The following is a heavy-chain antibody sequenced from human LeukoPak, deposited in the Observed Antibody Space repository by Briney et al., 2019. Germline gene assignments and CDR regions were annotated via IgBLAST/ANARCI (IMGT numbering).Heavy chain of an antibody. V-gene: IGHV3-66*01. J-gene: IGHJ4*02. Sequence: GGSLRLSCAASGFTFSDYYMSWVRQAPGKGLEWVSVIYSGGSTYYADSVKGRFTISRDNSKNTLYLQMNSLRAEDTAVYYCARVSSGWYRAFDYWGQGTLVTVSS. CDR2: IYSGGST. CDR3: ARVSSGWYRAFDY. CDR1: GFTFSDYY. D-gene: IGHD6-19*01.